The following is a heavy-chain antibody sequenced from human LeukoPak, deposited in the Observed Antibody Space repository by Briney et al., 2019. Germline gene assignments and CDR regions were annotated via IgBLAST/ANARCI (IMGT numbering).Heavy chain of an antibody. D-gene: IGHD3-10*01. J-gene: IGHJ6*03. CDR1: GSTFSSYA. CDR2: ISSNGGST. Sequence: GGSLRLSCAASGSTFSSYAMHWVRQAPGKGLEYVSAISSNGGSTYYANSVKGRFTISRDNSKNTLYLQMGSLRAEDMAVYYCARGGVRFGDYYYYMDVWGKGTTVTISS. CDR3: ARGGVRFGDYYYYMDV. V-gene: IGHV3-64*01.